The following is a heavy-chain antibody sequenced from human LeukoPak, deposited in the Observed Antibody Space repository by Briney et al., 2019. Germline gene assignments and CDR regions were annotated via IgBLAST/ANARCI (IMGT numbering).Heavy chain of an antibody. J-gene: IGHJ4*02. D-gene: IGHD1-26*01. CDR2: ISFDGQTI. V-gene: IGHV3-30*04. Sequence: GGSLRLSCAASGFTFSDYAMHWVRQAPGKGLEWVSVISFDGQTIFYTDSVKGRFTISRDNAKNSLYLQMNSLSAEDTAVYYCARDRPHLYSGSYFLDYWGQGTLVTVSS. CDR1: GFTFSDYA. CDR3: ARDRPHLYSGSYFLDY.